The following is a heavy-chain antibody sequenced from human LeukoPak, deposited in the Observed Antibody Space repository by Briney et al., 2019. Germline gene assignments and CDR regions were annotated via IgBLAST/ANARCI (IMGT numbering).Heavy chain of an antibody. CDR2: TYYSGST. CDR1: GGSISSYY. Sequence: PSETLSLTCTVSGGSISSYYWSWIRQPPGKGLEWIGYTYYSGSTNYNPSLKSRVTISVDTSKNQFSLKLRSVTAADTAVYYCARVTGYVIEDNFDYWGQGTLVTVSS. V-gene: IGHV4-59*01. CDR3: ARVTGYVIEDNFDY. J-gene: IGHJ4*02. D-gene: IGHD2-15*01.